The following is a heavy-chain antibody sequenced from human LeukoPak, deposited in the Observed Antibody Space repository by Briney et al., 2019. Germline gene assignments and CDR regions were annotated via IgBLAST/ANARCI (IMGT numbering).Heavy chain of an antibody. CDR2: IKQDGSEK. V-gene: IGHV3-7*01. CDR3: ARDRGANYYGSLKLFDS. Sequence: PGGSLRLSCAASGFTVSSNYMSWVRQAPGKGLEWVANIKQDGSEKYYVDSVKGRFTISRDNAKNSVYLQMNSLRANDTAVYYCARDRGANYYGSLKLFDSWGQGTLVTVSS. D-gene: IGHD3-10*01. J-gene: IGHJ4*02. CDR1: GFTVSSNY.